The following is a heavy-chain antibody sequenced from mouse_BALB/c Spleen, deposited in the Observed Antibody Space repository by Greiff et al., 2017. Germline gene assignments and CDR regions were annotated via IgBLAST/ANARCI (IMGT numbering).Heavy chain of an antibody. CDR3: TRQYGNYPYYFDY. J-gene: IGHJ2*01. CDR1: GYTFTSYW. V-gene: IGHV1-69*02. D-gene: IGHD2-10*02. Sequence: QVQLQQPGAELVRPGASVKLSCKPSGYTFTSYWINWVKQRPGQGLEWIGNIYPSDSYTNYNQKFKDKATLTVDKSSSTAYMQLSSPTSEDSAVYYCTRQYGNYPYYFDYWGQGTTLTVSS. CDR2: IYPSDSYT.